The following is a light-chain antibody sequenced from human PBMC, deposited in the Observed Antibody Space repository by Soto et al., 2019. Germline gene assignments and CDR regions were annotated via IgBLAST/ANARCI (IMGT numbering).Light chain of an antibody. CDR3: SSYTITSTRL. CDR1: SSDIGAFDL. CDR2: DVS. Sequence: QSVLTQPASVSGSPGQXXTISCTGTSSDIGAFDLVSWFQQHPGKAPKVMIYDVSIRPSGVSYRFYGSKSGNTASLTISGLQAEDEADYYCSSYTITSTRLFGTGTKVTVL. V-gene: IGLV2-14*01. J-gene: IGLJ1*01.